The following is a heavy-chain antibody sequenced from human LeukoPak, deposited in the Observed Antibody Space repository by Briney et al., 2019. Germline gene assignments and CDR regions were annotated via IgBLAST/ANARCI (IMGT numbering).Heavy chain of an antibody. J-gene: IGHJ3*02. Sequence: PSGTLSLTCAVSGGSISSSNWWSWVRQPPGKGLEWIGEIYHSGSTNYNPSLKSRVTISVDKSKNQFSLQLNSVTPEDTAVYYCAREADEVAARVNDAFDIWGQGTMVTVSS. CDR3: AREADEVAARVNDAFDI. CDR2: IYHSGST. CDR1: GGSISSSNW. D-gene: IGHD6-6*01. V-gene: IGHV4-4*02.